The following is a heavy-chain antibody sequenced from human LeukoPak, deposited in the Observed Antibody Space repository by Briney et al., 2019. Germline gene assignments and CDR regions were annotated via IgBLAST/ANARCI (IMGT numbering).Heavy chain of an antibody. CDR1: GYTFTFYY. V-gene: IGHV1-2*02. J-gene: IGHJ4*02. Sequence: GASVKVSCKASGYTFTFYYIHWLRQAPGQGLEWMGFINPNSGGTNYAQKFQGRVTMTRDTSISTAYMELSSLTSDDTAVYYCARGYCSGDCFTLFDYWGQGTLVTVSS. CDR2: INPNSGGT. CDR3: ARGYCSGDCFTLFDY. D-gene: IGHD2-21*02.